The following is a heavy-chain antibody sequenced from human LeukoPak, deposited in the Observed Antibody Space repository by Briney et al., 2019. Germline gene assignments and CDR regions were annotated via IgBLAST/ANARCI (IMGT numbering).Heavy chain of an antibody. Sequence: GASVTVSCKASGYTFTSYAMHWVRQAPGQRLEWMGWINAGNGNTKYSQKFQGRVTITRDTSASTAYMELSSLRSEDTAVYYCARGGYSSGWYNYFDYWGQGTLVTVSS. CDR1: GYTFTSYA. D-gene: IGHD6-19*01. V-gene: IGHV1-3*01. CDR2: INAGNGNT. CDR3: ARGGYSSGWYNYFDY. J-gene: IGHJ4*02.